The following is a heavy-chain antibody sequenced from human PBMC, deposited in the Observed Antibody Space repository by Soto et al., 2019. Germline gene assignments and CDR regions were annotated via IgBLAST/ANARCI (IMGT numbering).Heavy chain of an antibody. CDR2: ITYDGSEI. CDR1: GFTLSCCG. J-gene: IGHJ4*02. D-gene: IGHD6-19*01. Sequence: QVQVVESGGGVVQPGRSLRLSCAASGFTLSCCGMHWVRQAPGKGLEWVGVITYDGSEIHYGDSVQGRFTISRDSSENTVYLQMNSLRVEDSAVYYCAKEQSSGFYRVVDYWGQGTLVTVSP. V-gene: IGHV3-30*18. CDR3: AKEQSSGFYRVVDY.